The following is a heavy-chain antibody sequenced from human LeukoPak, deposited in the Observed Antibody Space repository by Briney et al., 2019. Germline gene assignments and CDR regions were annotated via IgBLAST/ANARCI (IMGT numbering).Heavy chain of an antibody. D-gene: IGHD3-10*01. Sequence: GGSLRLSCAASGFTFSTYAMRWVRQAPGKGLEWVSGISVSGGSTYYADSVKGRFTISRDNSKNTLYLQMNSLRGEDTAVYYCAKGGSYYHFDYWGQGTLVTVSS. V-gene: IGHV3-23*01. J-gene: IGHJ4*02. CDR3: AKGGSYYHFDY. CDR2: ISVSGGST. CDR1: GFTFSTYA.